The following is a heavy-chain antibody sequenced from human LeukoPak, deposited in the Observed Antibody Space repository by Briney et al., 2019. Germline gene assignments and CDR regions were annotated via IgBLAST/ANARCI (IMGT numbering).Heavy chain of an antibody. J-gene: IGHJ1*01. V-gene: IGHV4-59*01. CDR3: ARSPGLQQTKTEYFQH. CDR2: IYYSGST. Sequence: SETLSLTCTVTISGDSISNYYWSWIRQPPGKGLEWIGYIYYSGSTNYNPSLKSRVTISVDTSKNQFSLKLSSVTAADTAVYYCARSPGLQQTKTEYFQHWGQGTLVTVSS. CDR1: GDSISNYY. D-gene: IGHD4-11*01.